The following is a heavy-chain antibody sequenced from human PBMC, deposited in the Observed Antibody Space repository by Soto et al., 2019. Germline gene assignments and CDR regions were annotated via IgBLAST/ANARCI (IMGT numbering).Heavy chain of an antibody. D-gene: IGHD2-15*01. Sequence: EVQLLESGGGLVQPGGSLRLSCAASGFTFSSYAMSWVRQAPGKGLEWVSGVCGSGGSTYYADSVKGRFTISRDNFXTTRYLQMNSLRAEDTAVYYCAKGSGGSCYSPIDPWGQGTLVTVSS. J-gene: IGHJ5*02. CDR1: GFTFSSYA. CDR3: AKGSGGSCYSPIDP. V-gene: IGHV3-23*01. CDR2: VCGSGGST.